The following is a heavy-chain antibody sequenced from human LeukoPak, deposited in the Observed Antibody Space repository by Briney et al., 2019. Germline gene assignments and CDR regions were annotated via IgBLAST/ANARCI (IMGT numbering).Heavy chain of an antibody. CDR2: IKQDGSEK. Sequence: GGSLRLSCAASGFTFSSYWMSWVRQAPGKGLEWVANIKQDGSEKYYVDSVKGRFTISRDNAKNSLYLQMNSLRAEDTAVYYCARVSGYYDFWSGYYIYYYYGMDVWGQGTTDTVSS. V-gene: IGHV3-7*01. CDR3: ARVSGYYDFWSGYYIYYYYGMDV. D-gene: IGHD3-3*01. CDR1: GFTFSSYW. J-gene: IGHJ6*02.